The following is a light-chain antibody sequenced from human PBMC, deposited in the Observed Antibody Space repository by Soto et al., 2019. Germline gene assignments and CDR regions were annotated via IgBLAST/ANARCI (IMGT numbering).Light chain of an antibody. J-gene: IGKJ1*01. V-gene: IGKV3-20*01. CDR3: QQYGSSLRT. Sequence: EIVLTQSPGTLSLSPGERATLSCRASQSVSSSYLAWYQQKPGRAPRLLIYGASSRATGIPDRFSGSGSGTDFTLTISRLETEDFAVYYCQQYGSSLRTFGQGTKVEIK. CDR2: GAS. CDR1: QSVSSSY.